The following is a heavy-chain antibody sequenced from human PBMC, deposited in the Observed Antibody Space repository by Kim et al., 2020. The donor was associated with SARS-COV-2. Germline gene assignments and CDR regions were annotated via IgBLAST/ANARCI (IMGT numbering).Heavy chain of an antibody. Sequence: QKFQGRVTMTRDTSISTAYMELSRLRSDDTAVYYCARDLWTTVTTDFDYWGQGTLVTVSS. V-gene: IGHV1-2*02. J-gene: IGHJ4*02. D-gene: IGHD4-17*01. CDR3: ARDLWTTVTTDFDY.